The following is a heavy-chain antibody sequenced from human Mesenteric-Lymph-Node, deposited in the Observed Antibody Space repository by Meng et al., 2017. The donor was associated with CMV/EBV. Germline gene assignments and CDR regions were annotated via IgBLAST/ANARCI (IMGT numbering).Heavy chain of an antibody. J-gene: IGHJ5*01. Sequence: VSIDSTPSYWGWVRQPPGKGLEWIGSVSHTGDTDYNASLRSRVTMSVDTSQSQFFLKVNSVTAADTAVYSCVRILNTGINGRGWFDLWGQGVLVTVSS. CDR3: VRILNTGINGRGWFDL. D-gene: IGHD2-8*02. CDR1: VSIDSTPSY. V-gene: IGHV4-39*07. CDR2: VSHTGDT.